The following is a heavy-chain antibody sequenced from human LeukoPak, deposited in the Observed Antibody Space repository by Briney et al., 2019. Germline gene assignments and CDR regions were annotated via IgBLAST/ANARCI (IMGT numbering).Heavy chain of an antibody. V-gene: IGHV3-23*01. CDR2: ISGNGVST. CDR1: GFTFSSFP. J-gene: IGHJ4*02. CDR3: AKDRGY. Sequence: PGGSLRLSCVASGFTFSSFPMSRVRQAPGKGLEWVSAISGNGVSTYFADSVKGRFTISRDNSKDTLYLQMNSLRAEDTAVYYCAKDRGYWGQGTLVTVSS.